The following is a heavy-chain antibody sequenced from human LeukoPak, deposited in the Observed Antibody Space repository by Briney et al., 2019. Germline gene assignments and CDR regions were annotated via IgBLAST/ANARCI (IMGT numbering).Heavy chain of an antibody. Sequence: GGSLRLSCAVSGFAFCSEAMSWVRQSPARGLEWVASISPGGGTTYYADYVKGRFTISRDNSKNTLYLQMNRLRVADTAIYYCAKDRHDYGDYAFDSWGQGTLVTVSS. CDR3: AKDRHDYGDYAFDS. CDR1: GFAFCSEA. J-gene: IGHJ4*02. V-gene: IGHV3-23*01. D-gene: IGHD4-17*01. CDR2: ISPGGGTT.